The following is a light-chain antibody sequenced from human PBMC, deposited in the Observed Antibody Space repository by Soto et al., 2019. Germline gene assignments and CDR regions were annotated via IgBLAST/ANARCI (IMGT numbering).Light chain of an antibody. CDR2: DAS. V-gene: IGKV1-13*02. CDR1: QGISSA. CDR3: QQFNSYPIT. J-gene: IGKJ5*01. Sequence: AIQLTQSPSSLSASVGDRVTITCRASQGISSALAWYQQKPGKAPKLLIYDASSLESGVPSRFGGSGSGTDFTLTISSLQPADFATYYCQQFNSYPITFGQGTRLEIK.